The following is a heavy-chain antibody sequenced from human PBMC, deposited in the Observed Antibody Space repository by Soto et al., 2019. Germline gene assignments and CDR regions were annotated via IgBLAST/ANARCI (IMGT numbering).Heavy chain of an antibody. D-gene: IGHD7-27*01. CDR1: GFNFNTYA. V-gene: IGHV3-30-3*01. J-gene: IGHJ4*02. CDR2: ISNDGTKK. Sequence: GGSLRLSCTASGFNFNTYAMSWVRQAPGKGPEWVALISNDGTKKFYADSVKGRFSISRDNSKSTLYLQVDSLRPEDSAVYYCARDPKTAGGQNWAFNYFDSWGQGTLVTVSS. CDR3: ARDPKTAGGQNWAFNYFDS.